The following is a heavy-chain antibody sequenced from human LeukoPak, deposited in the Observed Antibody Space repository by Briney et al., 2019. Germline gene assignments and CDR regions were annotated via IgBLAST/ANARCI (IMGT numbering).Heavy chain of an antibody. Sequence: GESLQISCKGSGYSFTSYWISWVRQMPGKGLEWMGRIDPSDSYTNYSPSFQGHVTISADKSISTAYLQWSSRKASDTAMYYCTRLPSDSYYYDSSSWGQGTLVTVSS. CDR3: TRLPSDSYYYDSSS. CDR2: IDPSDSYT. D-gene: IGHD3-22*01. CDR1: GYSFTSYW. J-gene: IGHJ4*02. V-gene: IGHV5-10-1*01.